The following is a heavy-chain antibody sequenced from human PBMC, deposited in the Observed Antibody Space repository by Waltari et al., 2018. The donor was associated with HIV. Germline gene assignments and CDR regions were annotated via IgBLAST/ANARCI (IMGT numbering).Heavy chain of an antibody. Sequence: VQLVQSGAEIKRPGSSVKVSCKASGGTFSSSTISWVRQAPGQGLEWMGRVSPIFEIVNYGQKFQGRLTITADKSTRTAYMELSSLRAGDTAIYCCARDYCINGPCFFYYGMDVWGQGTTVTVSS. CDR1: GGTFSSST. CDR2: VSPIFEIV. V-gene: IGHV1-69*08. J-gene: IGHJ6*02. CDR3: ARDYCINGPCFFYYGMDV. D-gene: IGHD2-8*01.